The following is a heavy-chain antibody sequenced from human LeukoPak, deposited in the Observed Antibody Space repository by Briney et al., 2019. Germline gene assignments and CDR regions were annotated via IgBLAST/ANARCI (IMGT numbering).Heavy chain of an antibody. V-gene: IGHV1-2*02. J-gene: IGHJ5*02. CDR3: ARGAGNYYGSGIPAHWFDP. D-gene: IGHD3-10*01. CDR1: GYTFTGYF. Sequence: ASVKVSCKASGYTFTGYFIHWVRQAPGQGLEWMGWINPNNGGTKYAQKFQDRVTMTRDTSISTAYMGLSRLRSDDTAVYYCARGAGNYYGSGIPAHWFDPWGQGTLVTVSS. CDR2: INPNNGGT.